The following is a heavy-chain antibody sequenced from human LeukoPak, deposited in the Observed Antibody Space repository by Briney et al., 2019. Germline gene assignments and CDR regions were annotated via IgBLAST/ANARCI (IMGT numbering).Heavy chain of an antibody. V-gene: IGHV3-30*04. J-gene: IGHJ4*02. CDR2: ISYDGSNK. CDR1: GFTFSSYA. D-gene: IGHD6-13*01. Sequence: PGGSLRLSCAASGFTFSSYAMHWVRQAPGKGLEWVAVISYDGSNKYYADSVKGRFTISRDNSKNTLYLQMNSLRPGDTAVYYCARTDGAGIAAPNYYFDYWGQGTLVTVSS. CDR3: ARTDGAGIAAPNYYFDY.